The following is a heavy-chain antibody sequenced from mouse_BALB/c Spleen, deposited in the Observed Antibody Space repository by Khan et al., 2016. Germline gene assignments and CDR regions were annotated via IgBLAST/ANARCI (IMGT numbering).Heavy chain of an antibody. V-gene: IGHV1S135*01. CDR3: AREGPTTVVAKGLDY. D-gene: IGHD1-1*01. J-gene: IGHJ2*01. CDR1: GYAFTSYN. CDR2: IDPYNGDT. Sequence: VQLQQSGPELVKPGASVKVSCKASGYAFTSYNMYWVKQSHGKSLEWIGYIDPYNGDTSYNQKFKGKATLTVDKSSSTAYMHLNSLTSEDSAVYYGAREGPTTVVAKGLDYWGQGTTLTGSS.